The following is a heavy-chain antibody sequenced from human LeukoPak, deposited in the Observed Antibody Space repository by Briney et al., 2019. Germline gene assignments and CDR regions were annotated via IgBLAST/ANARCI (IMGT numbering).Heavy chain of an antibody. Sequence: ASVKVSCKASGGTFSSYAISWVRQAPGQGLEWMGGIIPIFGTANYAQKFQGRVTITADKSTSTAYMELSSLRSEDTAVYYCARVRSSSSQGNYYYYMDVWGKGTTVTVSS. D-gene: IGHD6-6*01. CDR1: GGTFSSYA. J-gene: IGHJ6*03. CDR3: ARVRSSSSQGNYYYYMDV. V-gene: IGHV1-69*06. CDR2: IIPIFGTA.